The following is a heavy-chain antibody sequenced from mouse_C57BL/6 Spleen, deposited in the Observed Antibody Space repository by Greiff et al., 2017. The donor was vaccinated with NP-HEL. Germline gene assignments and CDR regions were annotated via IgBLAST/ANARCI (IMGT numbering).Heavy chain of an antibody. CDR2: IWTGGGT. Sequence: VKLMESGPGLVAPSQSLSITCTVSGFSLTSYAISWVRQPPGKGLEWLGVIWTGGGTNYNSALKSRLSISKDNSKSQVFLKMNSLQTDDTARYYCARNYDYDLYYFDYWGQGTTLTVSS. V-gene: IGHV2-9-1*01. CDR3: ARNYDYDLYYFDY. D-gene: IGHD2-4*01. CDR1: GFSLTSYA. J-gene: IGHJ2*01.